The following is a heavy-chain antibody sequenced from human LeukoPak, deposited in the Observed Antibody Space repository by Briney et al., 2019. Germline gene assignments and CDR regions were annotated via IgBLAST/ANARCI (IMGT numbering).Heavy chain of an antibody. Sequence: SQTLSLTCVIAGDSVSSSIASWSWIRQSPSRGLEWLGRTYYRSKWYHDYALSVKSLITISEDTSKNQFSLQLNSVTPDDTAIYYCARGAGYHIRHAFDIWGQGTMVNVSS. CDR2: TYYRSKWYH. D-gene: IGHD5-18*01. J-gene: IGHJ3*02. CDR1: GDSVSSSIAS. V-gene: IGHV6-1*01. CDR3: ARGAGYHIRHAFDI.